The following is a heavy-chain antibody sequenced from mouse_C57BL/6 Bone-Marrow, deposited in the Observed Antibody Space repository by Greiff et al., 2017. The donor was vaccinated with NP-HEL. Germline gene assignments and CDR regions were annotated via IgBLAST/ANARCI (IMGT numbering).Heavy chain of an antibody. J-gene: IGHJ3*01. CDR3: AREGTAQATEGFAY. Sequence: EVKLVESGPGLVKPSQSLSLTCSVTGYSITSGYYWNWIRQFPGNKLEWMGYISYDGSNNYNPSLKNRISITRDTSKNQFFLKLNSVTTEDTATYYCAREGTAQATEGFAYWGQGTLVTVSA. CDR2: ISYDGSN. D-gene: IGHD3-2*02. CDR1: GYSITSGYY. V-gene: IGHV3-6*01.